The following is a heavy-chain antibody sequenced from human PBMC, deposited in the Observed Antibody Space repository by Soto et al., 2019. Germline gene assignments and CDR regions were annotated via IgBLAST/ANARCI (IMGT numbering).Heavy chain of an antibody. CDR2: ISGSGGST. J-gene: IGHJ4*02. V-gene: IGHV3-23*01. CDR3: AKATTNGGWFNPFDS. Sequence: GGSLRLSCAASGFTFSSYAMSWVRQTPGKGLEWVSAISGSGGSTYYADSVKGRFTISRDNSRDTLFLQMNSLTADDTAVYYCAKATTNGGWFNPFDSWGQGALVTVSS. D-gene: IGHD6-19*01. CDR1: GFTFSSYA.